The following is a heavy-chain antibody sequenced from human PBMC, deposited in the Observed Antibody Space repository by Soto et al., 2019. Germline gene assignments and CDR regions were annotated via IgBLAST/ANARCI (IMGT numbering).Heavy chain of an antibody. J-gene: IGHJ3*02. D-gene: IGHD3-22*01. CDR3: ATDYDSSGSRVAFDI. CDR2: ISPHNDRT. V-gene: IGHV1-18*01. Sequence: VAVKVSCKASGDNFTSSGISWVRQAPGQGLEWMGWISPHNDRTKYARRFQDRVTMTTETPTSTVYMELGSLRSDDTAVYYCATDYDSSGSRVAFDIWGQGTMVTVSS. CDR1: GDNFTSSG.